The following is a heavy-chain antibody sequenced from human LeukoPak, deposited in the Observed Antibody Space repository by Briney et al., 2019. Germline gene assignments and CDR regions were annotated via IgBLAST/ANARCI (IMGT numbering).Heavy chain of an antibody. D-gene: IGHD5-24*01. CDR2: IRYDGNSE. Sequence: PGGSLRLSCAASGFTFSSYGMHWVRQAPGKGLEWVAFIRYDGNSEFYVDSVKGRFTISRDNSKNTLYLQMNSLRAEDTAVYYCAKGGDGYNYGSYFDYWGQGTLVTLSS. J-gene: IGHJ4*02. CDR3: AKGGDGYNYGSYFDY. V-gene: IGHV3-30*02. CDR1: GFTFSSYG.